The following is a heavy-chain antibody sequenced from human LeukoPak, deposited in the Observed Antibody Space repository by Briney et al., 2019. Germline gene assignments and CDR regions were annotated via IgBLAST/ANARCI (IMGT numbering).Heavy chain of an antibody. Sequence: GESLKISCKGSGYSFTNYWIGWVRQMPGKGLGWVGILYPGDSDTRYSPSFQGQVTISADKSISTAYLQWSSLKASDTAMYYCARHTMTTVDYWGQGTLVTVSS. V-gene: IGHV5-51*01. D-gene: IGHD4-17*01. CDR1: GYSFTNYW. CDR3: ARHTMTTVDY. J-gene: IGHJ4*02. CDR2: LYPGDSDT.